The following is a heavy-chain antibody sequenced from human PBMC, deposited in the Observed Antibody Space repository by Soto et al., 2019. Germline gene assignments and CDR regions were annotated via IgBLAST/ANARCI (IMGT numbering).Heavy chain of an antibody. CDR1: GFTFNTHA. CDR2: ISGSGSST. CDR3: ARTPVVITVISAFDH. D-gene: IGHD2-21*01. Sequence: EVELLQSGGGLVQPGGSLRLSCVASGFTFNTHALAWVRQAPGKGLEWVSAISGSGSSTYDSDSVKGRFTISRDNSNNTLYLQMNSLRAEDTARYYCARTPVVITVISAFDHWGQGTPVTVSS. V-gene: IGHV3-23*01. J-gene: IGHJ4*02.